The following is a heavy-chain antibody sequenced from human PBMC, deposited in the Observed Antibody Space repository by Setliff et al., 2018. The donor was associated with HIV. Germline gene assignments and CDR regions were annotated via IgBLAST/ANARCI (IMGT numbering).Heavy chain of an antibody. J-gene: IGHJ4*02. D-gene: IGHD3-10*01. CDR1: GYTFTGYA. V-gene: IGHV1-3*01. Sequence: GASVKVSCKVSGYTFTGYAMHWVRQAPGQRLEWMGWINAGNGNTKYSEKFQGRVTLTRDTSASTAYMELSSLRSEDTAVYYCARKGSGSSFDFEYWGQGTLVTAPQ. CDR2: INAGNGNT. CDR3: ARKGSGSSFDFEY.